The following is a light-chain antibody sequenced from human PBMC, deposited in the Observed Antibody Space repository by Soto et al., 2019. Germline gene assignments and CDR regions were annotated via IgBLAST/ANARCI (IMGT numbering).Light chain of an antibody. V-gene: IGKV1-5*03. CDR1: QNINRW. CDR2: KAS. J-gene: IGKJ2*01. Sequence: DIQMTQSPSTLSASVGDRVTITCRASQNINRWLAWYQQRPGKTPNLLIYKASDLKSGVPPRFSGSGSGTEFTLTINGLQPDDFATYFCHHYNSFPYTFGQGTKLEIK. CDR3: HHYNSFPYT.